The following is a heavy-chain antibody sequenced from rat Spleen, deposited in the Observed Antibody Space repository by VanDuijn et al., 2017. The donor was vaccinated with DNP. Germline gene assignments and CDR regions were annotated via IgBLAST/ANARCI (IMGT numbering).Heavy chain of an antibody. CDR2: ISYEDVKT. Sequence: EMQLVESGGDLVQPGKSLKLSCEASGFTFSNYGMAWVRQAPAKGLEWVATISYEDVKTYYRDSVKGRFTISRDNAKNSLYLQMYSLRSEDMATYYCVRWDYGIYGFDYWGQGVMVTVSS. CDR1: GFTFSNYG. CDR3: VRWDYGIYGFDY. D-gene: IGHD1-11*01. J-gene: IGHJ2*01. V-gene: IGHV5S13*01.